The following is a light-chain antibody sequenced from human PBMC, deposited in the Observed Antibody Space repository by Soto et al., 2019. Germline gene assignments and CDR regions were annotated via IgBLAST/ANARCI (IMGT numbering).Light chain of an antibody. V-gene: IGKV1-39*01. CDR1: QSVINF. CDR3: QQTYSTPYT. CDR2: AAS. J-gene: IGKJ2*01. Sequence: DIQMTQSPSSLSASVGDRVTITCRASQSVINFLNWYQQKPGRAPKLLIYAASSSQSGVPSRFSGSGSGTDFTLTISSLQPDDFAAYYCQQTYSTPYTFGQGTKLEIK.